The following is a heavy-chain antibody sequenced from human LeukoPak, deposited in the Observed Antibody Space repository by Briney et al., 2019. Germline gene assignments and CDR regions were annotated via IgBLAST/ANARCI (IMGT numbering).Heavy chain of an antibody. J-gene: IGHJ2*01. D-gene: IGHD6-13*01. V-gene: IGHV4-39*01. CDR3: ARHWTAAGAYWYFDL. CDR2: IYYSGTT. Sequence: SETLSLTCTVSGGSISSNSYYWGWIRQPPGQGLQWIGSIYYSGTTYYNPSLKSRVTISVDTSKNQFSLKLSSVTAADTAVYYCARHWTAAGAYWYFDLWGRGTLVTVSS. CDR1: GGSISSNSYY.